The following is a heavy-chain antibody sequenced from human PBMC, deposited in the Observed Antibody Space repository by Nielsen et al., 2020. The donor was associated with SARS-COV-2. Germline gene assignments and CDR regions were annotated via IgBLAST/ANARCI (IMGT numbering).Heavy chain of an antibody. CDR1: GGSISSSSYY. CDR3: ARDGVSGNYFDY. Sequence: SETLSLTCTISGGSISSSSYYWGWIRQPPGKGLEWIGSIYYSGSTYYNPSLKSRVTVSVDTSKNQFSLRLSSVTAADAAVYYCARDGVSGNYFDYWGPGTLVTVSS. D-gene: IGHD6-19*01. V-gene: IGHV4-39*07. CDR2: IYYSGST. J-gene: IGHJ4*02.